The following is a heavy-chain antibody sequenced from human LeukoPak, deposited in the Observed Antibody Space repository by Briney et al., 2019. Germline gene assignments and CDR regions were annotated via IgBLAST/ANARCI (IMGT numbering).Heavy chain of an antibody. CDR3: ARSPPGGFGEFHLDY. Sequence: PGGSLRLSCAASGFTFSSYSMNWVRQAPGKGLEWVSYISSSSSTIYYADSVKGRFTISRDNAKNSLYLQMNSLRAEDTAVYYCARSPPGGFGEFHLDYWGQGTLVTVSS. CDR2: ISSSSSTI. J-gene: IGHJ4*02. D-gene: IGHD3-10*01. V-gene: IGHV3-48*01. CDR1: GFTFSSYS.